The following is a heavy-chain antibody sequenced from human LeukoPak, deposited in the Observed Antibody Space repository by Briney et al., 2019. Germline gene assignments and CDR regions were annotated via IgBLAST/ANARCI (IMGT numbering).Heavy chain of an antibody. J-gene: IGHJ4*02. Sequence: PSDTLSPTGTVSDYSTSSGYYWGWIRQPPGNGLECIATIYHIVRTYYNPSRKSRFTISVDTSKNQFSLKLTSVTAADTAVYYCARVRGYCSSTICYRYYFDYWGQGTLVTVSS. D-gene: IGHD2-2*01. CDR1: DYSTSSGYY. CDR2: IYHIVRT. V-gene: IGHV4-38-2*02. CDR3: ARVRGYCSSTICYRYYFDY.